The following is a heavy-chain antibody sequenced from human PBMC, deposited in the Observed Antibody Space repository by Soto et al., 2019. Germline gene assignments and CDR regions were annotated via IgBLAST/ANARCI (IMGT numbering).Heavy chain of an antibody. CDR1: GFTFSNYA. Sequence: EVQLLESGGGLVQPGGSLRLSCAASGFTFSNYAMTWVRQAPGRVLEWVSAIGGDGGTYYTDSVKGRFTISRDNSKNTLFLQMHSLSVEDTAVFYCAKRSCSGGICIGAYVDSWGQGTLVTVSS. J-gene: IGHJ4*02. CDR2: IGGDGGT. CDR3: AKRSCSGGICIGAYVDS. V-gene: IGHV3-23*01. D-gene: IGHD2-15*01.